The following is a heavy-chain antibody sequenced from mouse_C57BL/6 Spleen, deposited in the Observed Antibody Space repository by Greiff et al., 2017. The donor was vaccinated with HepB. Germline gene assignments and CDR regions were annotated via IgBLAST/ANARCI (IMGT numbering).Heavy chain of an antibody. V-gene: IGHV1-80*01. J-gene: IGHJ1*03. D-gene: IGHD3-3*01. CDR3: ARWRADWYFDV. CDR1: GYAFSSYW. Sequence: VKLQESGAELVKPGASVKISCKASGYAFSSYWMNWVKQRPGKGLEWIGQIYPGDGDTNYNGKFKGKATLTADKSSSTAYMQLSSLTSEDSAVYFCARWRADWYFDVWGTGTTVTVSS. CDR2: IYPGDGDT.